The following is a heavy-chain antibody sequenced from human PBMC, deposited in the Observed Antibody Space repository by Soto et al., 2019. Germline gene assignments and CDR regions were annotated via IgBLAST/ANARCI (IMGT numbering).Heavy chain of an antibody. Sequence: QVQLVESGGGVVQPGRSLRLSCAASGFTFSSYGMHWVRQAPGKGLEWVAVIWYDGSNKYYADAVKGRFTISRDNSKNTLYLQMNSLRAEDTAVYYCAREGGYDYVWGSFDYWGQGTLVTVSS. CDR3: AREGGYDYVWGSFDY. CDR2: IWYDGSNK. CDR1: GFTFSSYG. J-gene: IGHJ4*02. V-gene: IGHV3-33*01. D-gene: IGHD3-16*01.